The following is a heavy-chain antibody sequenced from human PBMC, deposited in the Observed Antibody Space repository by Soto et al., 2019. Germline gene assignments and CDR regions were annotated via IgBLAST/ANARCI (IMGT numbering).Heavy chain of an antibody. V-gene: IGHV4-34*01. CDR1: GGSFSGYY. D-gene: IGHD3-10*02. Sequence: QVQLQQWGAGLLKPSETLSLTCAVYGGSFSGYYWSWIRQPPGKGLEWIGEINHSGSTNYNPSPKSRVTISVDPSKNQFSLKLRSVAAADTAVYYCARGGGPNVRGVITVVVAPNDHYYGMDVWGQGTTVTVSS. CDR3: ARGGGPNVRGVITVVVAPNDHYYGMDV. CDR2: INHSGST. J-gene: IGHJ6*02.